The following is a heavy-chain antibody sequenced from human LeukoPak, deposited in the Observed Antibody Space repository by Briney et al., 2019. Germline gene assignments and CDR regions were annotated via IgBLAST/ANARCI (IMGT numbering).Heavy chain of an antibody. V-gene: IGHV1-69*06. CDR3: ARGVVATIAGMGYFDY. D-gene: IGHD5-12*01. J-gene: IGHJ4*02. CDR2: IIPIFGTA. Sequence: SVKVSCMVSGGTFSSYSISWVRQPPGQGLEWMGGIIPIFGTANYAQKCQGRVTITADKSTSTAYMELSSLRSEDTAVYYCARGVVATIAGMGYFDYWGQGTVVSVSS. CDR1: GGTFSSYS.